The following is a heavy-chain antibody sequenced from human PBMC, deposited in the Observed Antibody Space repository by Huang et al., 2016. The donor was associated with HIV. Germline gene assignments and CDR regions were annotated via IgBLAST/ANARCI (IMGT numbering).Heavy chain of an antibody. CDR2: VSYNGADT. Sequence: EVQLVESGGDLVQPGGSLRLSCAASGFTFRNFVMTWVRQAPGKGLEWVSGVSYNGADTYYADSGKGRFTISRDNANNTVTLQMTSLRVEDTTLYYCAKKTAGFFPFDYWGQGTLVTVSS. J-gene: IGHJ4*02. D-gene: IGHD3-3*01. CDR3: AKKTAGFFPFDY. V-gene: IGHV3-23*04. CDR1: GFTFRNFV.